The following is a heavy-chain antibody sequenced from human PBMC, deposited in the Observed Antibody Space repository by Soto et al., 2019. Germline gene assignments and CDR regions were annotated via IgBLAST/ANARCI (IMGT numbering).Heavy chain of an antibody. D-gene: IGHD6-6*01. CDR2: ISGSGGST. Sequence: GGSLRLSCAASGFTFSSYAISWVRQAPGKGLEWVSAISGSGGSTYYADSVKGRFTISRDNSKNTLYLQMNSLRAEDTAVYYCAIPWRAAHYYYGMDVWGQGTTVTVSS. V-gene: IGHV3-23*01. J-gene: IGHJ6*02. CDR3: AIPWRAAHYYYGMDV. CDR1: GFTFSSYA.